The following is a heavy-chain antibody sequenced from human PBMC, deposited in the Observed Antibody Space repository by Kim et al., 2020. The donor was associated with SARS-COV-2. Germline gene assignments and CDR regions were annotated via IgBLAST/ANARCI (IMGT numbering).Heavy chain of an antibody. CDR2: INSDGSST. CDR3: ARDLGHYYGSGSYYKSGYYYYGMDV. CDR1: GFTFSSYW. Sequence: GGSLRLSCAASGFTFSSYWMHWVRQAPGKGLVWVSRINSDGSSTSYADSVKGRFTISRDNAKNTLYLQMNSLRAEDTAVYYCARDLGHYYGSGSYYKSGYYYYGMDVWGQGTTVTVSS. J-gene: IGHJ6*02. V-gene: IGHV3-74*01. D-gene: IGHD3-10*01.